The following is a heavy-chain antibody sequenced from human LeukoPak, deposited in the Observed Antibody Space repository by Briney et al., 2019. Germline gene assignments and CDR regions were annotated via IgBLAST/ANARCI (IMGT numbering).Heavy chain of an antibody. CDR2: MNPNSGNT. D-gene: IGHD6-19*01. Sequence: ASVKVSSKASGYTFTSYDINWVRQATGQGLEWMGWMNPNSGNTGYAQRFQGRVTMTRNTSISTAYMELSSLRSEDTAVYYCARAYSSGLIDYWGQGTLVTVSS. V-gene: IGHV1-8*01. J-gene: IGHJ4*02. CDR3: ARAYSSGLIDY. CDR1: GYTFTSYD.